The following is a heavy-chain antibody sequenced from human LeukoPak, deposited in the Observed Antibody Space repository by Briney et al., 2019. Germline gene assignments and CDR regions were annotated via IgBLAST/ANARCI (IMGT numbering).Heavy chain of an antibody. CDR2: IYYSGST. CDR3: ARDHRSGTPYGGGGY. Sequence: PSETLSLTCTVSGGSISSSSYYWGWIRQPPGKGLEWIGSIYYSGSTYYNPSLKSRVTISVDTSKNQFSLKLSSVTAADTAVYYCARDHRSGTPYGGGGYWGQGTLVTVSS. V-gene: IGHV4-39*02. CDR1: GGSISSSSYY. D-gene: IGHD4-23*01. J-gene: IGHJ4*02.